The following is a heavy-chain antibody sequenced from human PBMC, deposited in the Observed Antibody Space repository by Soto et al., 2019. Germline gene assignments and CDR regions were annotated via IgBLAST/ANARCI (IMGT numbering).Heavy chain of an antibody. Sequence: PSETLSLTCTVSGGSITRYYWSWIRQPPGKGLEWIGYIYYSGSTNYNPSLKSRVTISVDTPKNQFSLTLSSMTAADTAVYYCARHRNPYDSSANFDYWGQGSLVTVSS. D-gene: IGHD3-22*01. CDR3: ARHRNPYDSSANFDY. J-gene: IGHJ4*02. CDR1: GGSITRYY. V-gene: IGHV4-59*08. CDR2: IYYSGST.